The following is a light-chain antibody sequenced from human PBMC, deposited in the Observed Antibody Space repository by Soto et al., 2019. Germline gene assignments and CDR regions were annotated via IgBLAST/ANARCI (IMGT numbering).Light chain of an antibody. V-gene: IGLV1-40*01. J-gene: IGLJ2*01. CDR3: QSFDSRLSAPV. CDR2: ANN. CDR1: SSNIGSPFD. Sequence: QSVLTQPPSVSGAPGQRVTISCTVNSSNIGSPFDVHWYQHLPGTAPRLLIYANNNRPSGVPDRFSGSKSGTSASLAITGLQGDDEADYYCQSFDSRLSAPVFGGGTKVTVL.